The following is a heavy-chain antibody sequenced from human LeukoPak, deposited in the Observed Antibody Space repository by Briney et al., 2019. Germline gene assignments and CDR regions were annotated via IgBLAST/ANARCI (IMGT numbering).Heavy chain of an antibody. J-gene: IGHJ4*02. CDR2: ISYDGSNK. V-gene: IGHV3-30-3*01. D-gene: IGHD2-21*02. CDR3: ARDLGTATALDY. CDR1: GFTFSSYA. Sequence: GRSLRLSCAASGFTFSSYAMHWVRQAPGKGLEWVSVISYDGSNKYYADSVKGRFTISRDNSKNTLYLQMNSLRAEDTAVYYCARDLGTATALDYWGQGPLVTVSS.